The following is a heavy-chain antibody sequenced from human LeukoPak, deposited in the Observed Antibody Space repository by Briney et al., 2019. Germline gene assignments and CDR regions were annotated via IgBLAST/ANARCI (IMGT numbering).Heavy chain of an antibody. CDR2: IYHSGTT. CDR1: GGSISSSSYY. Sequence: SETLSLTCTVSGGSISSSSYYWGWIRQPPGKGLEWIGSIYHSGTTYHNPSLRSRVTISVDTSENQFSLRLTSVTAADTAVYYCARRIRGFYFDYWGQGTLVAVSS. D-gene: IGHD1-26*01. V-gene: IGHV4-39*01. J-gene: IGHJ4*02. CDR3: ARRIRGFYFDY.